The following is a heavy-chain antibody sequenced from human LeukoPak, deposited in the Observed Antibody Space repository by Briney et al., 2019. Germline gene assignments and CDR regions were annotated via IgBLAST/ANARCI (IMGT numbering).Heavy chain of an antibody. D-gene: IGHD1-7*01. CDR2: MNPNSGNT. V-gene: IGHV1-8*03. CDR1: GYTFTSYD. Sequence: GASVKVSCKASGYTFTSYDINWVRQATGQGLEWMGWMNPNSGNTGYAQKFQGRVTITRNTSISTAYMELSSLRSEDTAVYYCARGAGTTLLWYYYYYMDVWGKGTTVTVSS. J-gene: IGHJ6*03. CDR3: ARGAGTTLLWYYYYYMDV.